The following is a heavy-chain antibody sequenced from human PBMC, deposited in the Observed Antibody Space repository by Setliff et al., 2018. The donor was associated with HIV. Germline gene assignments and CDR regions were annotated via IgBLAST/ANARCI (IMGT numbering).Heavy chain of an antibody. Sequence: SETLSLTCTVSGGSISSYYWSWVRQPPGKGLEWIGYIYYSGSTNYNPSLKSRVTISVDTSKNQFSLKLSSVTAADTAVYYCARLRYYDSSGYFHYFDYWGQGTLVTVSS. D-gene: IGHD3-22*01. V-gene: IGHV4-59*08. J-gene: IGHJ4*02. CDR1: GGSISSYY. CDR2: IYYSGST. CDR3: ARLRYYDSSGYFHYFDY.